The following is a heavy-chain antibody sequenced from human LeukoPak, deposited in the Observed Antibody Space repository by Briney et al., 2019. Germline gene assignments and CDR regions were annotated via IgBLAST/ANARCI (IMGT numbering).Heavy chain of an antibody. CDR3: AREVRMVRGVYFDY. V-gene: IGHV3-48*03. J-gene: IGHJ4*02. Sequence: GGSLRLSCAASGFTFSSYEMNWVRQAPGKGLEWVSYISASGSTKYYADSVKGRFTISRDNAKNSLYLQMNSLRAEDTAVYYCAREVRMVRGVYFDYWGQGTLVIVSS. CDR1: GFTFSSYE. CDR2: ISASGSTK. D-gene: IGHD3-10*01.